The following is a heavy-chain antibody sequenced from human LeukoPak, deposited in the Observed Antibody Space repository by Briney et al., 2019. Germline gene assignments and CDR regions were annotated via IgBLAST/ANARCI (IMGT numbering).Heavy chain of an antibody. CDR2: IIPILGIA. D-gene: IGHD6-6*01. J-gene: IGHJ1*01. V-gene: IGHV1-69*02. CDR1: GGTFSSYT. Sequence: ASVKVSCKASGGTFSSYTISWVRQAPGQGLEWMGRIIPILGIANYAQKFQGRATITADKSTSTAYMELSSLRSEDTAVYYCARGFKGSSSEYFQHWGQGTLVTVSS. CDR3: ARGFKGSSSEYFQH.